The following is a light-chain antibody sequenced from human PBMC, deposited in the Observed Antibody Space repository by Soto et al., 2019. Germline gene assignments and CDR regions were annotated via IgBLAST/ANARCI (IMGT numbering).Light chain of an antibody. V-gene: IGKV3-15*01. CDR3: QQYNNWPPG. J-gene: IGKJ2*03. CDR2: DAS. CDR1: QSVSSN. Sequence: DIVMTQSPGTLSVSPGERATLSCRASQSVSSNLAWYQQKPDQAPRLLIYDASTSATGIPARFSGSGSGTDFTLIIRSLQSEDGAVYYCQQYNNWPPGFGQGTKLVIK.